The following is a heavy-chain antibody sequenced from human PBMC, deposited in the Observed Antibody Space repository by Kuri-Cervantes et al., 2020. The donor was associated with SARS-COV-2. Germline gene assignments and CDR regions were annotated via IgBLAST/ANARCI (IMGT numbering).Heavy chain of an antibody. V-gene: IGHV3-21*01. J-gene: IGHJ4*02. CDR3: ARDIGMATNRGLDY. CDR2: ISSSSSYI. CDR1: GFTFSSCS. D-gene: IGHD5-24*01. Sequence: GESLKISCAASGFTFSSCSMNWVRQAPGKGLEWVSSISSSSSYIYYADSVKGRFTISRDNAKNSLYLQMNSLGAEDTAVYYCARDIGMATNRGLDYWGQGTLVTVSS.